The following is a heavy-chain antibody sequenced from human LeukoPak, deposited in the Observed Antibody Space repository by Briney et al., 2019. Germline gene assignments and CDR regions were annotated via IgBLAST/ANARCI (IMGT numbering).Heavy chain of an antibody. CDR2: ISYDGSNK. V-gene: IGHV3-30-3*01. J-gene: IGHJ4*02. CDR3: AREEREDYGDYGDPFDY. Sequence: GGSLRLSCAASGFTLRSHNMNWVRQAPGKGLEWVAVISYDGSNKYYADSVKGRFTISRDNSKNTLYLQMNSLRAEDTAVYYCAREEREDYGDYGDPFDYWGQGTLVTVSS. CDR1: GFTLRSHN. D-gene: IGHD4-17*01.